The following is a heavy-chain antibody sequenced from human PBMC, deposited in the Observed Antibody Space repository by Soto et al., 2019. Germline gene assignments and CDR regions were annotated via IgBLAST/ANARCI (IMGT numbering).Heavy chain of an antibody. CDR1: GGSFSGYY. Sequence: SETLSLTCAVYGGSFSGYYWSWIRQPPGKGLEWIGEINHSGSTNYNPSLKSRVTISVDTSKNQFSLKLSSVTAAGTAVYYCAKNGFWSGSHYYYYGMDVWGQGTTVTVS. D-gene: IGHD3-3*01. CDR2: INHSGST. J-gene: IGHJ6*02. V-gene: IGHV4-34*01. CDR3: AKNGFWSGSHYYYYGMDV.